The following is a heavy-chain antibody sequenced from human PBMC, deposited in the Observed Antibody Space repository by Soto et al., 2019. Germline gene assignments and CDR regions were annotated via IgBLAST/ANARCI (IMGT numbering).Heavy chain of an antibody. D-gene: IGHD1-26*01. CDR2: MNFGGVNT. CDR1: GFTFTTYG. Sequence: HPGGSLRLSCAVSGFTFTTYGMSWVRQAPGKGLEWVSGMNFGGVNTYHADSVKGRFTISGDKSKNTLYLQMDSLRADDTAVYYCARGYLDVWGQGTTVTVSS. CDR3: ARGYLDV. V-gene: IGHV3-23*01. J-gene: IGHJ6*02.